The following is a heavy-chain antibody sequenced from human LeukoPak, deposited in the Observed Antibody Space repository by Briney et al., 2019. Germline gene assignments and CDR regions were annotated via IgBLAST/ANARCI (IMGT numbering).Heavy chain of an antibody. J-gene: IGHJ4*02. V-gene: IGHV3-30*04. CDR1: GFIFSSYA. CDR3: ARGAVAGPY. Sequence: PGGSLRLSCAASGFIFSSYAMHWDRQAPGKGLEWVAVISYDGSNKYYADSVKGRFTISRDNSKNTLYLQMNSLRAEDTAVYYCARGAVAGPYWGQGTLVTVSS. D-gene: IGHD6-19*01. CDR2: ISYDGSNK.